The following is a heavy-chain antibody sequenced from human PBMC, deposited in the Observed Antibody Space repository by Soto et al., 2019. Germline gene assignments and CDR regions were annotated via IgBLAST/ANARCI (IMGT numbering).Heavy chain of an antibody. V-gene: IGHV3-23*01. D-gene: IGHD2-8*02. CDR2: ILVGGST. Sequence: GGSLRLSCAASGFICSDYDMSWVRQAPGKGLEWVSTILVGGSTHYEDSVKGRFTISRDRSKNTVYLQMNSLTVGDTAVYYCAKATATGGGAFDICGQGAMVT. CDR3: AKATATGGGAFDI. J-gene: IGHJ3*02. CDR1: GFICSDYD.